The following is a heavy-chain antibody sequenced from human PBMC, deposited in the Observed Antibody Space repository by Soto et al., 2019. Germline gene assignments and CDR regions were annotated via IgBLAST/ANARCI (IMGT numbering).Heavy chain of an antibody. CDR2: IIGSGTIT. CDR3: VGGGLFYFDY. V-gene: IGHV3-48*03. J-gene: IGHJ4*02. D-gene: IGHD2-15*01. Sequence: XGSLLLSCAASGFPFSTFEMNWVRQAPGKGLEWVSYIIGSGTITYYADSVKGRFTISRDNAKNSLYLQMNSLRAEDTAVYYCVGGGLFYFDYWGQGRLVTVSS. CDR1: GFPFSTFE.